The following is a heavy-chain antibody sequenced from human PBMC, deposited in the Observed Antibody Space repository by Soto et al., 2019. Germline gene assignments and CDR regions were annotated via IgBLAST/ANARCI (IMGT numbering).Heavy chain of an antibody. J-gene: IGHJ6*03. CDR2: ISSSSSYI. V-gene: IGHV3-21*01. Sequence: EVQLVESGGGLVKPGGSLRLSGAASGFTFSSYSMNWVRQPPGKGLEWFSSISSSSSYIYYADSVKGRFTSSRDNAKNSLYLQMNSLRAEDTAVYYCARYGCTNGVCYSVRYYYYYMDVWGKGTTVTVSS. CDR1: GFTFSSYS. CDR3: ARYGCTNGVCYSVRYYYYYMDV. D-gene: IGHD2-8*01.